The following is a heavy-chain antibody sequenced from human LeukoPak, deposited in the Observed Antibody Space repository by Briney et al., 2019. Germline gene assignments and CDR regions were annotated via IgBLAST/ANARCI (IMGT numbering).Heavy chain of an antibody. J-gene: IGHJ3*02. Sequence: PGRSLRLSCAASGSTFDDYAMHWVRQAPGKGLEWVSGISWNSGSIGYADSVKGRFTIPRDNAKNSLYLQMNSLRAEDTALYYCAKVGSSSSLDAFDIWGQGTMVTVSS. CDR3: AKVGSSSSLDAFDI. V-gene: IGHV3-9*01. D-gene: IGHD6-6*01. CDR1: GSTFDDYA. CDR2: ISWNSGSI.